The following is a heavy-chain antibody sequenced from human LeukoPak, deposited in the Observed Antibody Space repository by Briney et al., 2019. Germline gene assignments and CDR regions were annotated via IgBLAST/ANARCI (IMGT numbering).Heavy chain of an antibody. V-gene: IGHV1-46*01. CDR1: GYTFTSYY. J-gene: IGHJ6*03. Sequence: GASVKVSCKASGYTFTSYYMHWVRQAPGQGLEWMGIINPSGGSTSYAQKFQGRVTMTRDTSTSTAYMELRSLRSDDTAVYYCARSGISGSYFGYYYYYMDVWGKGTTVTVSS. CDR2: INPSGGST. D-gene: IGHD3-10*01. CDR3: ARSGISGSYFGYYYYYMDV.